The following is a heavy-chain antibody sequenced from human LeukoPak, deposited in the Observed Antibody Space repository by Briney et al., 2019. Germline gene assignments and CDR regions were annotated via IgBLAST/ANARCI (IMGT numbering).Heavy chain of an antibody. Sequence: GGSLRLSCAASGFTFSSYGMHWVRQAPGKGLEWVAVISYDGSNKYYADSVKGRFTISRDNSKNTLYLQMNSLRAEDTAVYYCAENSALEYWGQGTLVTVSS. V-gene: IGHV3-30*03. CDR2: ISYDGSNK. CDR3: AENSALEY. D-gene: IGHD1/OR15-1a*01. J-gene: IGHJ4*02. CDR1: GFTFSSYG.